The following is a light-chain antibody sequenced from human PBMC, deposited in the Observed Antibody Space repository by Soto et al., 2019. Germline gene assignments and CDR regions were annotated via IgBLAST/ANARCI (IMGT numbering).Light chain of an antibody. CDR2: GAS. CDR1: RSDRNTY. Sequence: EIVLTKSPGTLSLSPGERATLSCRTSRSDRNTYLAWYKQKPGQAPRLLIYGASSRATGIPDRFSGSGSGTDFTLTISRLEPEDFAVYYCQQYGASPPVYAFGQGTKLEIK. V-gene: IGKV3-20*01. CDR3: QQYGASPPVYA. J-gene: IGKJ2*01.